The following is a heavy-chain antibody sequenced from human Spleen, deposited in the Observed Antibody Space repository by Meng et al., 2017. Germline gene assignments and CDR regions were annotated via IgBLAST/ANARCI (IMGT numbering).Heavy chain of an antibody. CDR3: ARGDGYIIDY. CDR2: TYYRSKWFN. V-gene: IGHV6-1*01. Sequence: QVQLQQSGPGLVKPSPPLSLTCAISGDSVASISAAWNWIRQSPSRGLEWLGRTYYRSKWFNDYALSVKSRVTVNPDTSKNQFSLQLNSVTPEDTAVYYCARGDGYIIDYWGQGTLVTVSS. D-gene: IGHD5-24*01. J-gene: IGHJ4*02. CDR1: GDSVASISAA.